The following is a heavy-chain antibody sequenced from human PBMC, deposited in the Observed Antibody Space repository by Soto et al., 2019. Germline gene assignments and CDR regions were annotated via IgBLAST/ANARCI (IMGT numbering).Heavy chain of an antibody. Sequence: PSETLSLTCTVSGGSISTSSSYWGWIRQPPGKGLEWIGCTYYSGSTNYNPALKSRVTISVDTSKNQFSLKLSSVTAADTAVYYCARRYNSGLDYWGQGTLVTVSS. CDR1: GGSISTSSSY. V-gene: IGHV4-39*07. CDR2: TYYSGST. J-gene: IGHJ4*02. CDR3: ARRYNSGLDY. D-gene: IGHD6-19*01.